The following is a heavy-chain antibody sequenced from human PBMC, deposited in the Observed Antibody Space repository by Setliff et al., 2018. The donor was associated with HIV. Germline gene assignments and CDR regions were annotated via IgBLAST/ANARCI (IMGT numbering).Heavy chain of an antibody. J-gene: IGHJ4*02. Sequence: GGSLRLSCAASGFTFDDYTMHWVRQRPGKGLEWVSLINWDDDNTYYADSVKGRFTISRDNSKNSLFLQMNSLRAEDTAVYYCAKGRVVVVITFIDYWGQGTLVTVSS. CDR1: GFTFDDYT. V-gene: IGHV3-43*01. CDR3: AKGRVVVVITFIDY. D-gene: IGHD3-22*01. CDR2: INWDDDNT.